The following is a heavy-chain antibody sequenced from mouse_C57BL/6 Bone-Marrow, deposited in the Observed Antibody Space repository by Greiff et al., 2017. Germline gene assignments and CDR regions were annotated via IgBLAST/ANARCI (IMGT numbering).Heavy chain of an antibody. CDR1: GYTFTSYW. CDR2: IYPGSGST. Sequence: QVQLQQPGAELVKPGASVKMSCKASGYTFTSYWITWVKQRPGQGLEWIGDIYPGSGSTNYNEKFKSKATLTVDTSSSTAYMQLSSLTSEDSAVYYCATTVVAQYYAMDYWGQGTSVTVSS. CDR3: ATTVVAQYYAMDY. D-gene: IGHD1-1*01. J-gene: IGHJ4*01. V-gene: IGHV1-55*01.